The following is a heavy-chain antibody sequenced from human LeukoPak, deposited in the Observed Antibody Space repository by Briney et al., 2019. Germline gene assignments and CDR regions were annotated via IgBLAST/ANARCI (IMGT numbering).Heavy chain of an antibody. V-gene: IGHV3-30-3*01. CDR1: GFTFSSYA. D-gene: IGHD6-13*01. CDR2: ISYDGSNK. CDR3: ASGAAAGTGAWFDP. J-gene: IGHJ5*02. Sequence: GGSLRLSCAASGFTFSSYAMHWVRQAPGKGLEWVAVISYDGSNKYYADSVKGRFTISRNNSKNTLHLQMSSLRAEDTAVYYCASGAAAGTGAWFDPWGQGTLVTVSS.